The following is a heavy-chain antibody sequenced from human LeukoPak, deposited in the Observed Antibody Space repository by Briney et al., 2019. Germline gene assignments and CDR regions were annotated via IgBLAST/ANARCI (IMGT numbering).Heavy chain of an antibody. V-gene: IGHV4-39*07. J-gene: IGHJ4*02. CDR1: GGSISSSSYY. D-gene: IGHD2-2*01. Sequence: RPSETLSLTCTVSGGSISSSSYYWGWIRQPPGKGLEWIGSIYYSGSTYYNPSLKSRVTISVDTSKNQFSLKLSSVTAADTAVYYCARCLRDIVVVPAACDYWGQGTLVTVSS. CDR2: IYYSGST. CDR3: ARCLRDIVVVPAACDY.